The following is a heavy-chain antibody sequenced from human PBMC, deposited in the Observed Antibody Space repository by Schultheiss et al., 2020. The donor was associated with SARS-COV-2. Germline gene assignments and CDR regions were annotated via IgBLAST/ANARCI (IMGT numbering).Heavy chain of an antibody. D-gene: IGHD3-22*01. V-gene: IGHV4-30-4*01. Sequence: SETLSLTCTVSGGSISSGDYYWSWIRQPPGKGLEWIGYNYYSGSTYYNPSLKSRVTISVDTSKNQFSLKLSSVTAADTAVYYCASQYYYDSSGYYPHKTNWFDPWGQGTLVTVSS. CDR2: NYYSGST. CDR3: ASQYYYDSSGYYPHKTNWFDP. J-gene: IGHJ5*02. CDR1: GGSISSGDYY.